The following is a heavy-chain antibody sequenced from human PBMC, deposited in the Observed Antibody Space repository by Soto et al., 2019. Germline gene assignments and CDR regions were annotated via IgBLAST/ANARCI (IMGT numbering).Heavy chain of an antibody. D-gene: IGHD2-15*01. CDR2: ISGYNGNT. J-gene: IGHJ5*02. CDR3: ARGYCSGGSGYTGWFDP. Sequence: QVQLVQSGAEVKKPGASVRVSCKASGYTFTSYGISWVRQAPGQGLEWMGWISGYNGNTNYAQKLQGRVTLTKDTSTSTANKELRSLRSDDTAVYYCARGYCSGGSGYTGWFDPWGQGPLVTVSS. CDR1: GYTFTSYG. V-gene: IGHV1-18*01.